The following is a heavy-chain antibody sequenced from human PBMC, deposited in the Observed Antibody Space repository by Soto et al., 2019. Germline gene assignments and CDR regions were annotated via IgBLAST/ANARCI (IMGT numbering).Heavy chain of an antibody. V-gene: IGHV3-30*18. D-gene: IGHD4-17*01. CDR2: ISYDGSNK. CDR3: AKDRDYENYYFDY. J-gene: IGHJ4*02. CDR1: GFTFSSYG. Sequence: PGGSLRLCCAASGFTFSSYGMHWFRQAPGKGLEWVAVISYDGSNKYYADSVKGRFTISRDNSKNTLYLQMNSLRAEDTAVYYCAKDRDYENYYFDYWGQGTLVTVSS.